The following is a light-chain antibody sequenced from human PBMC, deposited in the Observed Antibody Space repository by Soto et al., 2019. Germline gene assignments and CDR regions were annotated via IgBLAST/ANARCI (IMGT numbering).Light chain of an antibody. CDR3: QQYVSSSYT. Sequence: EIVLTQSPGTLSLSPGERATLSCRASQSVSSTYLAWYQQNPGQATRLLIYGASSRATGIPDRFSGSGSGTDFTLTISRLEPEDFAVYFCQQYVSSSYTFGQGTKLEIK. V-gene: IGKV3-20*01. CDR1: QSVSSTY. J-gene: IGKJ2*01. CDR2: GAS.